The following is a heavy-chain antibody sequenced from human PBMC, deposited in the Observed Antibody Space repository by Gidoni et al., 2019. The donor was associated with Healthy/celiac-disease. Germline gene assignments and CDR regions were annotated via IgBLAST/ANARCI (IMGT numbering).Heavy chain of an antibody. CDR2: IYYSGTT. J-gene: IGHJ4*02. D-gene: IGHD1-26*01. Sequence: RTGGYYWSWIRQHAGKGLEWIGYIYYSGTTYYNPSLKIRVTISVDTSKNQSSLRLCSVTAADTAVYYCARWAGDSGIYFDYWGQGTLVIVSS. V-gene: IGHV4-31*02. CDR1: RTGGYY. CDR3: ARWAGDSGIYFDY.